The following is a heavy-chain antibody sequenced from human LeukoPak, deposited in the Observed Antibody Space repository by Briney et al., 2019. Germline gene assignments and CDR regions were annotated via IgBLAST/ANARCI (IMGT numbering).Heavy chain of an antibody. CDR2: IYYRGST. CDR3: ARYWVVREVIPHLDDAFDI. D-gene: IGHD3-10*01. V-gene: IGHV4-59*08. Sequence: SETLSLTCIVSGGSISSYYWSWIRQPPGKGLEWIWYIYYRGSTNYNPSLKSRVTISVDTSKNQFSLHMSSLTAADPAVYYCARYWVVREVIPHLDDAFDIWGQGTMVTVSS. J-gene: IGHJ3*02. CDR1: GGSISSYY.